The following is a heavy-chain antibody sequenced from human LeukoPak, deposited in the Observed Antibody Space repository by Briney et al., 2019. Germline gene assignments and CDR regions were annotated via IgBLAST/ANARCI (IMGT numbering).Heavy chain of an antibody. V-gene: IGHV4-30-2*01. J-gene: IGHJ6*02. CDR1: GGSISSGGYS. CDR3: ARSYYDSSGYYYGYYYYGMDV. D-gene: IGHD3-22*01. CDR2: IYHSGST. Sequence: SQTLSLTCAVSGGSISSGGYSWSWIRQPPGKGLEWIGYIYHSGSTYYNPSLKSRVTISVDRSKNQSSLKLSSVTAADTAVYYCARSYYDSSGYYYGYYYYGMDVWGQGTTVTVSS.